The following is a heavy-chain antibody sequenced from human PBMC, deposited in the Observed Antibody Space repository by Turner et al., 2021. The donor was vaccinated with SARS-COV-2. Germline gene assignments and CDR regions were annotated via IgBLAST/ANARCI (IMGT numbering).Heavy chain of an antibody. CDR1: GGTFSSYA. D-gene: IGHD3-22*01. CDR2: IIPIFDTT. J-gene: IGHJ4*02. CDR3: ARDRDYDSSGYWEQS. Sequence: QVQLVQSGAEVKKPGSSVKVSCKDSGGTFSSYAISWVRQAPGQGLEWMGGIIPIFDTTNYAQKFQGIVTITADKSTSTAYMELSGLRSEDTAVYYCARDRDYDSSGYWEQSWGQGTLVTVSS. V-gene: IGHV1-69*06.